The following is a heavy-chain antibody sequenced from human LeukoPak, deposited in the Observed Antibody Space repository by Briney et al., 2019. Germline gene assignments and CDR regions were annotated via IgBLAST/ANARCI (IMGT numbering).Heavy chain of an antibody. D-gene: IGHD4-17*01. CDR1: GGSISSGGYY. J-gene: IGHJ4*02. CDR2: IYYSGST. V-gene: IGHV4-31*03. CDR3: ARGGPVTYFDY. Sequence: SETLSLTCTVSGGSISSGGYYWSWIRQHPGKGLEWIGYIYYSGSTYYNPSLKSRVTISVDTSKNQFSLKLSSVTAADTAVYYCARGGPVTYFDYWGQGTLVTVSS.